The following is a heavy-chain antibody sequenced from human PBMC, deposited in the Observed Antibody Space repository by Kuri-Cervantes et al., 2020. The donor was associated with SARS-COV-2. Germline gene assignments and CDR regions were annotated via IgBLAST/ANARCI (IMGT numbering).Heavy chain of an antibody. D-gene: IGHD2-21*01. V-gene: IGHV3-30-3*01. CDR1: GFTFSRYA. Sequence: GESLKISCAASGFTFSRYAMHWVRQAPGKGLEWVAVISYDGTNKDYTASGKGRFTISRDNSQNTSYLQMKSLRTEGTALYYCARDRVGVHDSWGQGTLVTVSS. CDR2: ISYDGTNK. J-gene: IGHJ4*02. CDR3: ARDRVGVHDS.